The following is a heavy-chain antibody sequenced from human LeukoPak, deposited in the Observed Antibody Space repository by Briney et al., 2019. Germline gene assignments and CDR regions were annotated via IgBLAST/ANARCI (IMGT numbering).Heavy chain of an antibody. V-gene: IGHV4-39*01. CDR3: ARGVEMWSYFDS. J-gene: IGHJ4*02. D-gene: IGHD2-21*01. CDR1: GASISSRDHY. CDR2: VYFSGST. Sequence: SETLSLTCSVSGASISSRDHYWAWIRQPPGKGLEWIGSVYFSGSTHYKASLKSRLTISVDTSKNQFSLTLKSVTAADTSVYYCARGVEMWSYFDSWGQGTPVIVS.